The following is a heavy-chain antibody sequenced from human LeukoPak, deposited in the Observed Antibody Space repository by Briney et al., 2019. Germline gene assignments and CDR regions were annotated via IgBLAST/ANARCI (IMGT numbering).Heavy chain of an antibody. CDR1: GGSISSGGYY. CDR3: ARGTGGDLHPLDY. J-gene: IGHJ4*02. Sequence: TLSLTCTVSGGSISSGGYYWSWIRQPPGKGLEWIGYIYHSGSTYYNPSLKSRVTISVDRSKNQFSLKLSSVTAADTAVYYCARGTGGDLHPLDYWGQGTLVTVSS. CDR2: IYHSGST. V-gene: IGHV4-30-2*01. D-gene: IGHD4-17*01.